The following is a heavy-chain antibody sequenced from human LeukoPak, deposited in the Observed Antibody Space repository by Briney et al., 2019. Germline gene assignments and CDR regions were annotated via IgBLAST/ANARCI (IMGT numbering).Heavy chain of an antibody. Sequence: GGSLRLSCAASGFTFSSYAMHWVRQAPGKGLEWVAVISYDGSNKYYADSVKSRFTISRDNSKNTLYLQMNSLRAEDTAVYYCARESLLRGTVGATVSWFDPWGQGTLVTVSS. CDR3: ARESLLRGTVGATVSWFDP. CDR1: GFTFSSYA. J-gene: IGHJ5*02. D-gene: IGHD1-26*01. CDR2: ISYDGSNK. V-gene: IGHV3-30-3*01.